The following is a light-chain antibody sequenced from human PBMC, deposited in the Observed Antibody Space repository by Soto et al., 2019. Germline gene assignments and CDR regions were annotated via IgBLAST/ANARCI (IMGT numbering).Light chain of an antibody. CDR1: QGISSY. CDR3: QQLNSYLMYT. J-gene: IGKJ2*01. Sequence: IQLTQSPSSLSASVGDRVTITCRASQGISSYLAWYQQKPGKAPKLLIYAASTLQSGVPSRFSGSGSGTDFTLTIGSLQPEDFATYYCQQLNSYLMYTFGQGTKLEIK. CDR2: AAS. V-gene: IGKV1-9*01.